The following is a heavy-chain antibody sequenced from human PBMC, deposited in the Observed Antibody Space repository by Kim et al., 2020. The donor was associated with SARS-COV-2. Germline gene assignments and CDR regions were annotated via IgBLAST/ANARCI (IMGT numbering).Heavy chain of an antibody. V-gene: IGHV4-59*01. CDR3: ARDRGSGFEFDY. D-gene: IGHD6-19*01. Sequence: TNHNPSLKSRVTIAVDTSKNQFSLKLSSVTAADTAVYYCARDRGSGFEFDYWGQGTLVTVSS. CDR2: T. J-gene: IGHJ4*02.